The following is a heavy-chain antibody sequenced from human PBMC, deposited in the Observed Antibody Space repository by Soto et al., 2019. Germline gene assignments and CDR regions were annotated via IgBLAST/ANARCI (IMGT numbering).Heavy chain of an antibody. CDR1: GFTFSDYY. D-gene: IGHD3-9*01. V-gene: IGHV3-11*01. Sequence: QVQLVEAGGGLVQPGGSLRLSCTVSGFTFSDYYMTRIRQAPGKGLEAVSYISSSGTRMYYADSVKGRFTISRDNAKNSLYLQLNSLRAEDTAVYYCAREYYDVLTDYYRYYYIDVWGKGITVTVSS. CDR2: ISSSGTRM. J-gene: IGHJ6*03. CDR3: AREYYDVLTDYYRYYYIDV.